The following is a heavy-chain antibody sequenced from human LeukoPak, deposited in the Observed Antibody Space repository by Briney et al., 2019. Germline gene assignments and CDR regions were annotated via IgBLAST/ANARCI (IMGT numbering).Heavy chain of an antibody. Sequence: PGRSLRLSCAASGFTFSSYGMHWVRQAPGKGLEWVAVISYDGSNKYYADSVKGRFTISRDNSKNTLYLQMNSLRAEDTAVYYCAKDFKGARYYGSGSYSNYGMDVWGQGTTVTVSS. CDR3: AKDFKGARYYGSGSYSNYGMDV. V-gene: IGHV3-30*18. CDR2: ISYDGSNK. CDR1: GFTFSSYG. J-gene: IGHJ6*02. D-gene: IGHD3-10*01.